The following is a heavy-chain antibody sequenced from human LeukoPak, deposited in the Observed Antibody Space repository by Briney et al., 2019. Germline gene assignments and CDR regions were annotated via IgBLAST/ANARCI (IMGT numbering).Heavy chain of an antibody. J-gene: IGHJ4*02. D-gene: IGHD6-19*01. CDR3: ARLSVAVVDADY. CDR2: ISNNGDST. Sequence: GGSLRLSCAASGLTFSTYAMHWVRQAPGKGLEYVSAISNNGDSTYYANSVQGRFTISRDNSKNTLYLQMGSLRAEDMAVYYCARLSVAVVDADYWGQGTLVTVSS. CDR1: GLTFSTYA. V-gene: IGHV3-64*01.